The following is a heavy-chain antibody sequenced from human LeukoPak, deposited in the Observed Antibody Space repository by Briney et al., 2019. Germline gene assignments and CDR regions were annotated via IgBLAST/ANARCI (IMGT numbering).Heavy chain of an antibody. CDR2: ISVYNGIT. CDR1: GYTFTSYG. J-gene: IGHJ4*02. CDR3: ARGPPVFTVSRGDY. Sequence: ASVKVSCKASGYTFTSYGINWVRQAPGQGLELMGWISVYNGITNYAQILQGRVTMTADRSTSTAYMELRSLRSDDTAVYYCARGPPVFTVSRGDYWGQGTLVTVSS. V-gene: IGHV1-18*01. D-gene: IGHD4-17*01.